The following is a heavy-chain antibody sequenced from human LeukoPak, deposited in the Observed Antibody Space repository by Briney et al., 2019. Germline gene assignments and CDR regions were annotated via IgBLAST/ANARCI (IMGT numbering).Heavy chain of an antibody. J-gene: IGHJ6*03. D-gene: IGHD6-13*01. CDR3: ARGVSRWDYYYYYMDV. CDR1: GFTFW. Sequence: GGSLRLSCAASGFTFWMSWVRQAPGKGLEWVAVISYDGSNKYYADSVKGRFTISRDNSKNTLYLQMNSLRAEDTAVYYCARGVSRWDYYYYYMDVWGKGTTVTVSS. V-gene: IGHV3-30*03. CDR2: ISYDGSNK.